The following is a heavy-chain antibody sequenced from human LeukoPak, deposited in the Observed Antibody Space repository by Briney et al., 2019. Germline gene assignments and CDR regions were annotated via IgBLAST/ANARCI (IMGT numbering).Heavy chain of an antibody. Sequence: GGSLRLSCAASGFTFSSYNMNWVRQAPGKGLEWVSYISGSGSAIYYADSVKGRFTISRDNAKNSLYLQMNSLRAEDTAVYYCARGRSRSGYGSGKDYYYYYYMDVWGKGTTVTVSS. CDR2: ISGSGSAI. V-gene: IGHV3-48*01. CDR3: ARGRSRSGYGSGKDYYYYYYMDV. J-gene: IGHJ6*03. CDR1: GFTFSSYN. D-gene: IGHD3-10*01.